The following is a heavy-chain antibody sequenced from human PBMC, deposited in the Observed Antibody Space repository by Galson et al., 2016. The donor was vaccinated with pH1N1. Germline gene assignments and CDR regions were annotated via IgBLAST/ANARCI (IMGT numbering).Heavy chain of an antibody. CDR3: ARTENVYDILTGSGSYYGMDV. Sequence: SVKVSCKVSGNTLTKLSIHWVRQAPGQGLEWMGGIIPMYGRTDYAQKFQGTVTITADKSTSTAYMELSRVRLEDTAVYYCARTENVYDILTGSGSYYGMDVWGQGTAVTVSS. V-gene: IGHV1-69*06. D-gene: IGHD3-9*01. CDR2: IIPMYGRT. CDR1: GNTLTKLS. J-gene: IGHJ6*02.